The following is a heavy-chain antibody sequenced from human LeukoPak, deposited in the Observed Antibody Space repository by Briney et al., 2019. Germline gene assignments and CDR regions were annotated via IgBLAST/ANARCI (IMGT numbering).Heavy chain of an antibody. CDR3: ARGEDSRSWYPFDY. Sequence: ASVKVSCKTSGYTFTGYDINCVRQAPGQGLEWMGWMKSNSGDTHFAQKFQGRLTMTRNTSISTAFMELSSLRSEDTAVYYCARGEDSRSWYPFDYWGQGSLVTVSS. CDR2: MKSNSGDT. D-gene: IGHD6-13*01. J-gene: IGHJ4*02. CDR1: GYTFTGYD. V-gene: IGHV1-8*01.